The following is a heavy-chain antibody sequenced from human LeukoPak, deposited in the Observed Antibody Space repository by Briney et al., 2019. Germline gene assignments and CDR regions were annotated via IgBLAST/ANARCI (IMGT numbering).Heavy chain of an antibody. CDR1: GFTFRNFW. D-gene: IGHD2-2*01. CDR3: ARTLGVPSAFDP. Sequence: PGGSLRLSCAAPGFTFRNFWMHWVRQPPGKGLLWVSRINSDGSSSTYADSRKGRFTISRDNSKNTLYLQMNSLRAEDTAVYYCARTLGVPSAFDPWGQGTLVTVSS. J-gene: IGHJ5*02. V-gene: IGHV3-74*01. CDR2: INSDGSSS.